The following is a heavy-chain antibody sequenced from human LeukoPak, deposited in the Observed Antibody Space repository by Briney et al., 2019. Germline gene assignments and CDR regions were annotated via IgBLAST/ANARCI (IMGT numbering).Heavy chain of an antibody. Sequence: SETLSLTCTVSGGSISSGGYYWSWIRQHPGKGLEWIGYIYYSGSTYCNPSLKSRVTISVDTSKNQFSLKLSSVTAADTAVYYCAIDLPGSNWFDPWGQGTLVTVSS. CDR2: IYYSGST. J-gene: IGHJ5*02. V-gene: IGHV4-31*03. CDR1: GGSISSGGYY. CDR3: AIDLPGSNWFDP.